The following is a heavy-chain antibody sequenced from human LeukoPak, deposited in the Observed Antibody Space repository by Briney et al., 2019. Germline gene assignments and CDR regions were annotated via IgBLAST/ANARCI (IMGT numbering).Heavy chain of an antibody. V-gene: IGHV3-9*01. CDR3: AKDTRYYGGYFDL. CDR1: GFTFDDYA. D-gene: IGHD4-17*01. CDR2: ISWNSGSI. Sequence: GGSLRLSCAASGFTFDDYAMHWVRQAPGKGLEWVSGISWNSGSIGYADSVKGRFTISRDNAKNSLYLQMNSLRAEDTALYYCAKDTRYYGGYFDLWGRGTLVTVSS. J-gene: IGHJ2*01.